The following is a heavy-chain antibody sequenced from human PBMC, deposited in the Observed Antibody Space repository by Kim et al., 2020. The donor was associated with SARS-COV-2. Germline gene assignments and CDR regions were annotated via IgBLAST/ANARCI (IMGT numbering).Heavy chain of an antibody. J-gene: IGHJ3*02. V-gene: IGHV3-33*01. CDR3: ARAGSFGGHGNAFDI. CDR1: GFTFSSYG. Sequence: GGSLRLSCAASGFTFSSYGMHWVRQAPGKGLEWVAVIWYDGSNKYYADSVKGRFTISRDNSKNTLYLQMNSLRAEDTAVYYCARAGSFGGHGNAFDIWGQGTMVTVSS. CDR2: IWYDGSNK. D-gene: IGHD3-10*01.